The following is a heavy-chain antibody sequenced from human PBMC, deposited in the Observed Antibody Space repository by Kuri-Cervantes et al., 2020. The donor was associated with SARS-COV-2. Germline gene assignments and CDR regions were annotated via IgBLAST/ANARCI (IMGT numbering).Heavy chain of an antibody. CDR2: INHSGST. V-gene: IGHV4-34*01. Sequence: ETLSLTCAVYGGSFSGYYWSWIRQPPGKGLEWIGEINHSGSTNYNPSLKSRVTISVDTSKNQFSLKLSSVTAADTAVYYCARVLLYDSSGYYDRPYYYYGMDVWGQGTTVAVSS. J-gene: IGHJ6*02. D-gene: IGHD3-22*01. CDR1: GGSFSGYY. CDR3: ARVLLYDSSGYYDRPYYYYGMDV.